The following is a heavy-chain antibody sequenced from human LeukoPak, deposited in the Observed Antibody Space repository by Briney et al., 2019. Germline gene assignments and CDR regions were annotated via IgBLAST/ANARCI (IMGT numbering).Heavy chain of an antibody. V-gene: IGHV3-30*18. CDR1: GFTFSSYA. CDR2: ISCDGTNK. J-gene: IGHJ4*02. CDR3: AKDGFPRVGTTRSDN. D-gene: IGHD1-1*01. Sequence: GGSLRLSCAASGFTFSSYAIHWVRQAPGKGLEWVAIISCDGTNKYYADSVMGRFTISRDNSKNTLYLQMNSLRAEDTAMYYCAKDGFPRVGTTRSDNWGQGTLVTVSS.